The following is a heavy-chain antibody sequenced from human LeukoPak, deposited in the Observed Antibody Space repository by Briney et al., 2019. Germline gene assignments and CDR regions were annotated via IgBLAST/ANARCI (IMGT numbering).Heavy chain of an antibody. CDR2: MNPNSGNT. Sequence: ASVKVSCKASGYTFTSYDINWVRQATGQGLEWMGWMNPNSGNTGYAQEFQGRVTITRNTSISTAYMELSSLRSEDTAVYYCARALPRVPAAIKDLDSDYWGQGTLVTVSS. CDR3: ARALPRVPAAIKDLDSDY. J-gene: IGHJ4*02. D-gene: IGHD2-2*02. V-gene: IGHV1-8*03. CDR1: GYTFTSYD.